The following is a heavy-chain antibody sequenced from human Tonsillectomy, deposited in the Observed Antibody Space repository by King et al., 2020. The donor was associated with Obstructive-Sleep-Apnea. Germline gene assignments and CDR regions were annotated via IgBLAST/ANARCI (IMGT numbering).Heavy chain of an antibody. CDR1: GFTFSSYA. J-gene: IGHJ5*02. CDR3: AKDGALSGYDGPEAFTNWFDP. Sequence: VQLVESGGGLVQPGGSLRLSCAASGFTFSSYAMSWVRQAPGKGLEWVSAISGSGGSTYYADSVKGRFTISRDNSKNTLYLQMNSLRAEDTAVYYCAKDGALSGYDGPEAFTNWFDPWGQGTLVTVSS. CDR2: ISGSGGST. D-gene: IGHD5-12*01. V-gene: IGHV3-23*04.